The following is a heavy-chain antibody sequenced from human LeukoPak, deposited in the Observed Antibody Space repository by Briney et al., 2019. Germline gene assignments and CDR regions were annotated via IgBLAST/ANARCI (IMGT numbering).Heavy chain of an antibody. CDR3: ARESNFGYSYGYGYYYYGMDV. V-gene: IGHV4-31*03. Sequence: SQTLSLTCTVSGGSISSGGYYWSWIRQHPGKGLEWIGYIYYSGSTYYSPSLKSRVTISVDTSKNQFSLKLSSVTAADTAVYYCARESNFGYSYGYGYYYYGMDVWGQGTTVTVSS. CDR2: IYYSGST. J-gene: IGHJ6*02. D-gene: IGHD5-18*01. CDR1: GGSISSGGYY.